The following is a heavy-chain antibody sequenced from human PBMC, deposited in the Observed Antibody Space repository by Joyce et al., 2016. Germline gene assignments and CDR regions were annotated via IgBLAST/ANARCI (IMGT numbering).Heavy chain of an antibody. CDR1: GFIFSNFA. CDR2: MRGGGNVT. CDR3: AKDPAHLNALGYCTNGVCPNWFDP. Sequence: EVQLLESGGGLVQPGGSLRLSCAASGFIFSNFAMTWVRQAPGKWLGWLSVMRGGGNVTFYADSVKGRFTISRDNSKRTLYLQMNSLRAEDTAIYYCAKDPAHLNALGYCTNGVCPNWFDPWGQGTLVTVSS. J-gene: IGHJ5*02. D-gene: IGHD2-8*01. V-gene: IGHV3-23*01.